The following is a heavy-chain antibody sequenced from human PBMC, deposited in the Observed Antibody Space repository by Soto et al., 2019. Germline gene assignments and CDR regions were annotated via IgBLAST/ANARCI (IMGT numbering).Heavy chain of an antibody. CDR3: ARDPPATRHGMDV. Sequence: HPGGSLSLSCAASGFTVSSNYMRWVRQAPGKGLEWVSVIYSGGSTYYADSVRGRFTISRDNSKNTLYLQMKSLRAEDTAVYYCARDPPATRHGMDVWGQGTTVTVSS. CDR2: IYSGGST. CDR1: GFTVSSNY. J-gene: IGHJ6*02. V-gene: IGHV3-53*01.